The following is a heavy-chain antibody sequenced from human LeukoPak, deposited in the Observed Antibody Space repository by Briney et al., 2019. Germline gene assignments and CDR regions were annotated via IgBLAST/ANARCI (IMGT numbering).Heavy chain of an antibody. J-gene: IGHJ4*02. CDR3: ARGHWYYDFWSGYYQTSHFDY. CDR1: GVSFSGYY. V-gene: IGHV4-34*01. CDR2: INHSGST. Sequence: ASETLSLTYAVYGVSFSGYYWSWIRQPPGKGLEWIGEINHSGSTNYNPSLKSRVTISVDTSKNQFSLKLSSVTAADTAVYYCARGHWYYDFWSGYYQTSHFDYWGQGTLVTVSS. D-gene: IGHD3-3*01.